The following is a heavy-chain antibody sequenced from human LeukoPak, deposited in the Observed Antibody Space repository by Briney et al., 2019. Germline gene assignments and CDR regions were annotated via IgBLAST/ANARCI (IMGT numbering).Heavy chain of an antibody. CDR3: ARDGIGYSSGWLDY. Sequence: GGSLRLSCAASGFTFSSYGMHWVRQAPGKGLEWVAVISYDGSNKYYADSVKGRFTISRDNAKNSLYLQMNSLRAEDTAVYCCARDGIGYSSGWLDYWGQGTLVTVSS. CDR2: ISYDGSNK. J-gene: IGHJ4*02. CDR1: GFTFSSYG. D-gene: IGHD6-19*01. V-gene: IGHV3-30*03.